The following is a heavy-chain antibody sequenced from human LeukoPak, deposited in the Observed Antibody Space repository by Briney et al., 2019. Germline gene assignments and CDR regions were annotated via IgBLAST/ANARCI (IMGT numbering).Heavy chain of an antibody. CDR1: RFTFSSYA. CDR2: ISGSGGST. Sequence: TGGSLRLSCAASRFTFSSYAMSWVRQAPGKGLEWVSAISGSGGSTYYADSVKGRFTISRDNSKNTLYLQMSSLRAEDTAVYYCAKHRGYSYGYGMDVWGQGTTVTVSS. D-gene: IGHD5-18*01. J-gene: IGHJ6*02. V-gene: IGHV3-23*01. CDR3: AKHRGYSYGYGMDV.